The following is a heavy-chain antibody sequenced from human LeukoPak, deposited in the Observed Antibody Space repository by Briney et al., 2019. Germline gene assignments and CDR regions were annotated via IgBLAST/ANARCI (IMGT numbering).Heavy chain of an antibody. CDR3: ASGITMVREIDY. J-gene: IGHJ4*02. D-gene: IGHD3-10*01. CDR1: GFTFSDYY. CDR2: ISSSGSTI. Sequence: GGSLRPSCAASGFTFSDYYMSWIRQAPGKGLEWVSYISSSGSTIYYADSVKGRFTISRDNAKNSLYLQMNSLRAEDTAVYYCASGITMVREIDYWGQGTLVTVSS. V-gene: IGHV3-11*04.